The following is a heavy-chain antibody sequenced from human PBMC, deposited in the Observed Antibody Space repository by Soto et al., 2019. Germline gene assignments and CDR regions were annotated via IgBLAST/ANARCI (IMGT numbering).Heavy chain of an antibody. D-gene: IGHD3-3*01. CDR2: IKQDGSEK. CDR1: GFTFSSFW. CDR3: VRSQSAAYHA. V-gene: IGHV3-7*01. J-gene: IGHJ3*01. Sequence: EVQLVESGGGLVQPGGSLTLSCAASGFTFSSFWMTWVRQAPGKGLEWVANIKQDGSEKNYVDSVEGRFTVSRDNAKNSLYLQMNSLRVEDTAVYYCVRSQSAAYHAWGQGTMVIVSS.